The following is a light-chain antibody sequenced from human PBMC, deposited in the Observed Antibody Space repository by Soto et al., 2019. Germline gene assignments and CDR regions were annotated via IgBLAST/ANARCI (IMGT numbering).Light chain of an antibody. V-gene: IGKV3-15*01. J-gene: IGKJ1*01. CDR2: GAS. CDR1: QSVSNN. CDR3: QQYNNWWT. Sequence: EFVLTQSPGTLSLSPGERATLSCRASQSVSNNYLAWYQQKPGQAPRLLIYGASTRATGIPARFSGSGSGTEFTLTISSLQSEDFAVYYCQQYNNWWTFGQGTKVDIK.